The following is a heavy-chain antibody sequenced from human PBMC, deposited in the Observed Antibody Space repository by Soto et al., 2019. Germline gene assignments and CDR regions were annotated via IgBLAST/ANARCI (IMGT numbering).Heavy chain of an antibody. CDR1: GFTFSSYG. Sequence: GGALRLSCVGSGFTFSSYGMHWVRQAPGKGLECVAVISDTGSSHYYAASVEGRFTISRENSKNTLSLHMDRLRVEDTAVYYCAXDRGGDCPDNSCYFGADYWGQGTPVTVPQ. J-gene: IGHJ4*02. D-gene: IGHD2-2*01. CDR3: AXDRGGDCPDNSCYFGADY. CDR2: ISDTGSSH. V-gene: IGHV3-30*18.